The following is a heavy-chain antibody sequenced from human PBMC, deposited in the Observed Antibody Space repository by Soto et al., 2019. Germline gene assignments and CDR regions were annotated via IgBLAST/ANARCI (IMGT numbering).Heavy chain of an antibody. D-gene: IGHD2-21*02. CDR3: SRDGTAGSPCAF. V-gene: IGHV4-4*02. J-gene: IGHJ4*02. CDR2: IYHSGST. Sequence: PSETLSLTCTVSGGSISSSNWWRWVRQPPGKGLEWIGEIYHSGSTNYNPSLKSRVTISVDKSNNQFSLELSSVTAADTAVYYCSRDGTAGSPCAFWGQGLRVTVSS. CDR1: GGSISSSNW.